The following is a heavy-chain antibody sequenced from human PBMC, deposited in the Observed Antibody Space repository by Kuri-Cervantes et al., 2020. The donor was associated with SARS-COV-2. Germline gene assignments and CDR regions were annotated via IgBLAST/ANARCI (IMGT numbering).Heavy chain of an antibody. V-gene: IGHV3-23*01. CDR2: ISGSGGST. D-gene: IGHD6-6*01. Sequence: GGSLRLSCAASGFTFSSYAMSWVRQAPGKGLEWVSAISGSGGSTYYADSVKGRFTISRDNSKNTLYLHMNSLRAEDTAVYYCAGVGRSSSYSLAARDYWGQGTLVTVSS. J-gene: IGHJ4*02. CDR3: AGVGRSSSYSLAARDY. CDR1: GFTFSSYA.